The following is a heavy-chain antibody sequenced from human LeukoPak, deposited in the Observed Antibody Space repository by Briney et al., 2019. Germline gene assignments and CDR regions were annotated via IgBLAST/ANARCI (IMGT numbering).Heavy chain of an antibody. CDR2: IIPIFGTA. Sequence: SVKVSCKASGGTFSSYAISWVRQAPGQGLEWMGGIIPIFGTANYAQKFQGRVTITADESTSTAYMELSSLRSEDTAVYYCARGSGYYDSSGLYYYGMDVWGQGTTVTVSS. V-gene: IGHV1-69*13. J-gene: IGHJ6*02. D-gene: IGHD3-22*01. CDR3: ARGSGYYDSSGLYYYGMDV. CDR1: GGTFSSYA.